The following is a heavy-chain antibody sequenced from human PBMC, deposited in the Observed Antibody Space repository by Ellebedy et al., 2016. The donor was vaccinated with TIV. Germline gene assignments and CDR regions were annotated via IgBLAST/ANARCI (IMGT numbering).Heavy chain of an antibody. V-gene: IGHV4-4*07. CDR1: GGPISSYH. CDR3: ARDGRMSRSRGSIEY. J-gene: IGHJ4*02. CDR2: IYTTRST. Sequence: MPSETLSLTCTASGGPISSYHWSWFRQPAGKGLEWIGRIYTTRSTNYNPSLKSRVTMSVDTSKNQFSLNLTSVTAADTAVYYCARDGRMSRSRGSIEYWGQGTLVTVSS. D-gene: IGHD3-10*01.